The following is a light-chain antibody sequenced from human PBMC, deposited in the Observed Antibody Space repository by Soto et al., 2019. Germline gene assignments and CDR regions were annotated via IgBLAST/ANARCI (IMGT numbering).Light chain of an antibody. V-gene: IGKV1-39*01. CDR1: QSIITY. CDR3: QQYNSYSSWT. CDR2: TAL. J-gene: IGKJ1*01. Sequence: DIQMTQSPSSLSASVGARVPITCRASQSIITYLNWYQQKPGTAPKLLIYTALSLQIGVPSRFSGSGYGTDFTLTISSLQPEDFATYYCQQYNSYSSWTFGQGTKVDIK.